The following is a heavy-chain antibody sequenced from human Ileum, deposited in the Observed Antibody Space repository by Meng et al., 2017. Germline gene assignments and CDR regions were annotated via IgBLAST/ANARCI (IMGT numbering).Heavy chain of an antibody. Sequence: QLQLMQWCAAMFKPSETLSHTCNVYGDSFTDYYWNWFRQPPGKGLEWIGEIHYSGSTNYNPSLESRVTISDDTSQKPFSLRLSSVTAAETAVYYCARRIRCGSYLGWGQGNLVTVSS. CDR3: ARRIRCGSYLG. J-gene: IGHJ4*02. CDR2: IHYSGST. V-gene: IGHV4-34*01. D-gene: IGHD1-26*01. CDR1: GDSFTDYY.